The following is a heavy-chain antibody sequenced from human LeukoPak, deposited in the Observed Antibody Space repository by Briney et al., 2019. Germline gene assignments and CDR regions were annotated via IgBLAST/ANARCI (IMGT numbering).Heavy chain of an antibody. J-gene: IGHJ4*02. Sequence: PSETLSLTCTVSGGSISSSSYYWGWIRQPPGKGLEWIGSIYYSGSTYYNPSLKSRVTISVDTSKNQFSLKLSSVTAADTAVYYCARDSLYYDILMGFDYWGQGTLVTVSS. CDR1: GGSISSSSYY. CDR3: ARDSLYYDILMGFDY. V-gene: IGHV4-39*07. D-gene: IGHD3-9*01. CDR2: IYYSGST.